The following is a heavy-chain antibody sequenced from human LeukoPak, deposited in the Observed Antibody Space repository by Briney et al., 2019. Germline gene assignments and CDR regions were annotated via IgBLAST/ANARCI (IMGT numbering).Heavy chain of an antibody. CDR2: ISGSGGST. CDR1: GFTFSSYA. J-gene: IGHJ4*02. CDR3: ATRSSTGNTKFDY. D-gene: IGHD1-1*01. V-gene: IGHV3-23*01. Sequence: GGSLRLSCAASGFTFSSYAMTWVRQAPGKGLEWVSTISGSGGSTYYADSVKGRFTISRDNSKDTLSLQMNGLRAEDTAVYYCATRSSTGNTKFDYWGQGILVTVSS.